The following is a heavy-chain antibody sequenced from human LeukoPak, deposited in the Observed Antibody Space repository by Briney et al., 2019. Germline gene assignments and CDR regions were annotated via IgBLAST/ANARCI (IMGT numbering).Heavy chain of an antibody. D-gene: IGHD5-18*01. CDR3: AGMRGGYSRLDY. V-gene: IGHV4-34*01. J-gene: IGHJ4*02. Sequence: SETLSLTCAVYGGSFSGYYWSWIRQPPGKGLEWIGEINHSGSTNYNPSLKSRVTISVDTSKNQFSLKLSSVTAADTAVYYCAGMRGGYSRLDYWGQGTLVPSPQ. CDR2: INHSGST. CDR1: GGSFSGYY.